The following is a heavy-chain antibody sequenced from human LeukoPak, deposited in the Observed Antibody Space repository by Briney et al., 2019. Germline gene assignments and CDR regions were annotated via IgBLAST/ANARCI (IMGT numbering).Heavy chain of an antibody. V-gene: IGHV3-30*01. CDR2: ISYDGSNK. CDR1: GFTFSSYA. CDR3: AKDVYSSYGHFQY. Sequence: GGSLRLSCAASGFTFSSYAMHWVRQAPGKGLEWVAVISYDGSNKYYADSVKGRFTISRDNSKNTLCLQMNSLRAEDTAVYYCAKDVYSSYGHFQYWGQGTLVTVSS. D-gene: IGHD4-11*01. J-gene: IGHJ1*01.